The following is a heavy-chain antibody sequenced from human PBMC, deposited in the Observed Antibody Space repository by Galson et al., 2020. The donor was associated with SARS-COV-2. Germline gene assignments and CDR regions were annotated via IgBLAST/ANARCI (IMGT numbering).Heavy chain of an antibody. V-gene: IGHV4-34*01. CDR3: ARGFDGLYDSSGFFGLGVFFYYGLDV. J-gene: IGHJ6*04. D-gene: IGHD3-22*01. CDR2: INLSGRT. CDR1: GGSFSGYS. Sequence: SQTLSLTCAVFGGSFSGYSWTWIRQPPGKGLEWIGEINLSGRTRYNPSLKSRVSMPVDTSKNQFSLRLSSVTAADTAVYYCARGFDGLYDSSGFFGLGVFFYYGLDVWGKGTTVSVSS.